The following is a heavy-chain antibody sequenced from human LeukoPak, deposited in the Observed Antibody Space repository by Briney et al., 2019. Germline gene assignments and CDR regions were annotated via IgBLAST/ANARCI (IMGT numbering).Heavy chain of an antibody. V-gene: IGHV1-2*02. CDR2: INPNSGGT. CDR3: AREQDYCSSTSCYTGIDP. J-gene: IGHJ5*02. D-gene: IGHD2-2*02. Sequence: APVKVSCKASGYTFTGYYMHWVRQAPGQGLEWMGWINPNSGGTNYAQKFQGRVTMTRDTSISTAYMELSRLRSDDTAVYYCAREQDYCSSTSCYTGIDPWGQGTLVTVSS. CDR1: GYTFTGYY.